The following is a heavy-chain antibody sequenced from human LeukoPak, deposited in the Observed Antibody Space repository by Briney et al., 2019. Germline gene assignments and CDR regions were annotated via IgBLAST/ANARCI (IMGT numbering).Heavy chain of an antibody. CDR1: GDSMNSHY. CDR2: ISYIGST. V-gene: IGHV4-59*11. Sequence: SETLSLTYTVSGDSMNSHYWSWIRQPPGKGLEWIGNISYIGSTNYNPSLKSRVTISVDTSKDQFSLKLSSVTAADTAVYYCARDPTTVTKGLDIWGQGTMVTVSS. J-gene: IGHJ3*02. CDR3: ARDPTTVTKGLDI. D-gene: IGHD4-17*01.